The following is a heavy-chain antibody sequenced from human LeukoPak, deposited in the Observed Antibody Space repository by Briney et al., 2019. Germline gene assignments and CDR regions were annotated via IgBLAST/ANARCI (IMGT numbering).Heavy chain of an antibody. J-gene: IGHJ6*02. CDR3: ARAAGTYYYGMDV. CDR2: IIPILGIA. Sequence: SVRVSCRASGGTFSSYAISWVRQAPGQGLEWMGRIIPILGIANYAQKFQGRVTITADKSTSTAYMELSSLRSEDTAVYYCARAAGTYYYGMDVWGQGTTVTVSS. V-gene: IGHV1-69*04. CDR1: GGTFSSYA. D-gene: IGHD1-1*01.